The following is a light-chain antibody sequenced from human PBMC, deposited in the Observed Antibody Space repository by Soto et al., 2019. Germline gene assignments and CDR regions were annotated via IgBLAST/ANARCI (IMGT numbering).Light chain of an antibody. J-gene: IGKJ4*01. CDR2: AAS. CDR3: QQSYSTLLT. V-gene: IGKV1-39*01. Sequence: DIQMTQSPSSLSASVGDRVTNTCRARQSISSYLNWYQQKPGKALKLLIYAASSLQSGVLSRFSGSGSGTDFTLTISSLQPEDFATYYCQQSYSTLLTFGGGTKVDIK. CDR1: QSISSY.